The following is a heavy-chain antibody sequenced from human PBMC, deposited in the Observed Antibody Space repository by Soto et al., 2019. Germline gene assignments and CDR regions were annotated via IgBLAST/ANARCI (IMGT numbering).Heavy chain of an antibody. CDR2: ISYDGSNK. CDR1: GFTFSSYG. CDR3: AKGSVPNY. D-gene: IGHD2-15*01. J-gene: IGHJ4*02. V-gene: IGHV3-30*18. Sequence: HPGGSLRLSCAASGFTFSSYGMHWVRQAPGKGLEWVAVISYDGSNKYYADSVKGRFTISRDNSKNTLYLQMNSLRAKDTAVYYCAKGSVPNYWGQGTLVTVSS.